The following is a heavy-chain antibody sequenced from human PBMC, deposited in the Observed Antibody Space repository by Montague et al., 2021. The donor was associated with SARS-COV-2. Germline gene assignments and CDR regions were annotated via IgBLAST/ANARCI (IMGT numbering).Heavy chain of an antibody. CDR3: ARPFRLGMAGMSILT. D-gene: IGHD3-16*01. CDR2: INHTGST. V-gene: IGHV4-34*01. J-gene: IGHJ5*02. CDR1: GGSFSNYY. Sequence: SETLSLTCAVYGGSFSNYYWTWIRQSPGKRLEWIGEINHTGSTAYNPSLKSRVTISVDTSKNQFSLRLTSVTVADTALYYCARPFRLGMAGMSILTWGQGTPVTVSS.